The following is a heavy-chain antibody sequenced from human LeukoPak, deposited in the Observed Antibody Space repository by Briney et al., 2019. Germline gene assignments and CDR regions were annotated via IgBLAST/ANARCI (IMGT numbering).Heavy chain of an antibody. Sequence: GGSLRLSCAASGFTVSSNYMSWVRQAPGKGLEWVSVIYSGGSTYYADSVKGRFTISRDNSKNTLYLQMNSLRAEDTAEYYRAKDRGCSSTSCARYFDYWGQGTLVTVSS. J-gene: IGHJ4*02. CDR3: AKDRGCSSTSCARYFDY. D-gene: IGHD2-2*01. CDR2: IYSGGST. V-gene: IGHV3-53*01. CDR1: GFTVSSNY.